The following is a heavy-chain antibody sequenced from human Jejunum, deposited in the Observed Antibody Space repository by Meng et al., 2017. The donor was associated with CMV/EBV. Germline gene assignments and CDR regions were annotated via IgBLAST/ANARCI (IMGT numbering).Heavy chain of an antibody. D-gene: IGHD2-2*01. CDR2: ISSSGSYI. J-gene: IGHJ6*02. CDR1: ECSVSSFN. V-gene: IGHV3-21*01. Sequence: SECSVSSFNMNWVRQAPGRGLEWVSSISSSGSYIYYADSVKGRFTISRDNAKDSLYLQMNSLRAEDTAVYYCAKQMPWNYYHGMDLWGQGPRSPSP. CDR3: AKQMPWNYYHGMDL.